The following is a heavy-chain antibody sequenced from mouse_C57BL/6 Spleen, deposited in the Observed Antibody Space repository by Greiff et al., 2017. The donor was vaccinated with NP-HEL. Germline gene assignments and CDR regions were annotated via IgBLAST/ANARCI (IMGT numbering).Heavy chain of an antibody. CDR3: AREGGYGRAMDY. CDR1: GFTFSDYY. Sequence: EVKLVESEGGLVQPGSSMKLSCTASGFTFSDYYMAWVRQVPEKGLEWVANINYDGSSTYYLDSLKSRFIISRDNAKNILYLQMSSLKSEDTATYYCAREGGYGRAMDYWGQGTSVTVSS. J-gene: IGHJ4*01. CDR2: INYDGSST. D-gene: IGHD2-2*01. V-gene: IGHV5-16*01.